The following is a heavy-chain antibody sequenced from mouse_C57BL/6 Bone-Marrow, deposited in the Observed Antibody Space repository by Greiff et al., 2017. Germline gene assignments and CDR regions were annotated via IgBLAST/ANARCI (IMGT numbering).Heavy chain of an antibody. D-gene: IGHD2-2*01. CDR1: AFPFRSYG. CDR3: ARRVYYGDDGLMDY. CDR2: ISSGGSYT. J-gene: IGHJ4*01. V-gene: IGHV5-6*02. Sequence: EVMLVESGGDLVQPRGSLKLSSPASAFPFRSYGMSWVRQTPDKRLEWVATISSGGSYTYYPDSVKGRFTISRDNAKNTLYLQMSSMKSEDTAMYYCARRVYYGDDGLMDYWGQGTSVTVSS.